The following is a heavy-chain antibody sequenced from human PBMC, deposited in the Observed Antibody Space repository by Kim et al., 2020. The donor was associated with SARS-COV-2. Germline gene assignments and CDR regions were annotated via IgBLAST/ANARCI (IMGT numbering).Heavy chain of an antibody. D-gene: IGHD6-19*01. Sequence: GGSLRLSCAASGFTFSNDWMNWVRQAPGKRLEWVARIKTETDSGKTDYAAPVRGRFTISRDDSRDTLYLQMNNLKTEDTALYYCTTDPNGLYGYWGQGTLVIVSS. J-gene: IGHJ4*02. CDR2: IKTETDSGKT. CDR3: TTDPNGLYGY. V-gene: IGHV3-15*01. CDR1: GFTFSNDW.